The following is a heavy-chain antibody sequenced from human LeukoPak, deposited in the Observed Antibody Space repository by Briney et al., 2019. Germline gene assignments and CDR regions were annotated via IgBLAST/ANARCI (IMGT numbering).Heavy chain of an antibody. Sequence: GGSLRLSCAAAGFIVSSNYMSWVRQAPGKGLEWVSSISSSSSYIYYADSVKGRFTISRDNAKNSLYLQMNSLRAEDTAVYYCARDKYYYDSSGYYPPYYGMDVWGQGTTVTVSS. V-gene: IGHV3-21*01. CDR1: GFIVSSNY. J-gene: IGHJ6*02. D-gene: IGHD3-22*01. CDR2: ISSSSSYI. CDR3: ARDKYYYDSSGYYPPYYGMDV.